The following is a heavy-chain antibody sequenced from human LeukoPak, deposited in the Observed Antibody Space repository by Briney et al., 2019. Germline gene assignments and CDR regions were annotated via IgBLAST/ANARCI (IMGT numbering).Heavy chain of an antibody. V-gene: IGHV4-4*07. Sequence: SETLSPICTVSGGSISSYYWSWIRQPAGKGLEWIGRIYTSGSTNYNPSLKSRVTMSVDTSKNQFSLELSSVTAADTAVYYCARDHPPGNFYDYWGQGTLVTVSS. CDR1: GGSISSYY. CDR2: IYTSGST. J-gene: IGHJ4*02. D-gene: IGHD2/OR15-2a*01. CDR3: ARDHPPGNFYDY.